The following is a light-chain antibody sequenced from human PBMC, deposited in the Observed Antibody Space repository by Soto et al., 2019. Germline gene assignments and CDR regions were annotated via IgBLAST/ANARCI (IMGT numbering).Light chain of an antibody. CDR2: SNN. Sequence: QAVVTQPPSAYGTPGQRVTISCSGSSSNIGSNTVNWYQQLPGTAPKLLIHSNNQRPSGVPDRFSDSKSGTSASLAISGLQSEDEADYYCAAWDDRLNGPAFGGGTQLTVL. CDR1: SSNIGSNT. V-gene: IGLV1-44*01. J-gene: IGLJ2*01. CDR3: AAWDDRLNGPA.